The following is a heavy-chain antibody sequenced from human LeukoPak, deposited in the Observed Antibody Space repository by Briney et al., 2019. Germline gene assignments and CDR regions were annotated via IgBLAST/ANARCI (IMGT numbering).Heavy chain of an antibody. J-gene: IGHJ6*03. CDR3: ARTSQPLWPQGYYYGYYYYMDV. V-gene: IGHV4-34*01. D-gene: IGHD3-10*01. CDR2: INHSGST. CDR1: GGSFSGYY. Sequence: SETLSLTCAVYGGSFSGYYWSWIRQPPGKGLEWIGEINHSGSTNYNPSLKSRVTISVDTSKNQFSLKLSSVTAADTAVYYCARTSQPLWPQGYYYGYYYYMDVWGKGTTVTISS.